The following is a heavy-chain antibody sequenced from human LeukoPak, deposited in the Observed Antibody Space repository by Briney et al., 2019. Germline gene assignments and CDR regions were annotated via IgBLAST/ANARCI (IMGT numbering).Heavy chain of an antibody. CDR1: GFTFSSYW. D-gene: IGHD3-22*01. Sequence: GGSLRLSCVASGFTFSSYWMSWVRQAPGKGLEWVANIKQDETEKYYVDSVKGRFTISRDNAKNSVYLQMNSLRAEDTAVYYCARTYYYDNSGYYYYTPGDYWGQGTLVTVSS. CDR3: ARTYYYDNSGYYYYTPGDY. CDR2: IKQDETEK. J-gene: IGHJ4*02. V-gene: IGHV3-7*04.